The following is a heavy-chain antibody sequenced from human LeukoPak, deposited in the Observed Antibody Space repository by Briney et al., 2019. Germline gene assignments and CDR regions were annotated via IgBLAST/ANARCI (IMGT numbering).Heavy chain of an antibody. CDR3: AREYDDSSGYYCH. V-gene: IGHV4-34*01. CDR1: GGSFSGYY. CDR2: INHSGST. Sequence: KPSETLSLTCAVYGGSFSGYYWSWNRQPPGKGLEWIGEINHSGSTNYNPSLKSRVTISVDTSKNQFSLKLSSVTAADTAVHYCAREYDDSSGYYCHWGQGTLVTVSS. D-gene: IGHD3-22*01. J-gene: IGHJ4*02.